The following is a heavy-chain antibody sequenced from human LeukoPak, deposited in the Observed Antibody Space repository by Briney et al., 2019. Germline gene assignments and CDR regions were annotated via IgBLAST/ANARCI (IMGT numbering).Heavy chain of an antibody. V-gene: IGHV4-4*02. CDR3: ATEAYYDSSGPHFDY. D-gene: IGHD3-22*01. Sequence: SETLSLTCAVSGGSNSSSNWWSWVRQPPGKGLEWIGEIYHAGNTNYNPSLKSRVTISVNKSKNQFSLKLTSVTAADTAVYYCATEAYYDSSGPHFDYWGQGALVTVSS. CDR1: GGSNSSSNW. CDR2: IYHAGNT. J-gene: IGHJ4*02.